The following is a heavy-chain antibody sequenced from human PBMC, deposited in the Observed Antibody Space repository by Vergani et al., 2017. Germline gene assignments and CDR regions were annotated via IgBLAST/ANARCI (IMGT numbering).Heavy chain of an antibody. Sequence: QLQLQESGPGLVKPSATLSLTCSVSGASIRSSNYYWCWIRQPPGKGLEWIVSIYYIGSAYYNPSLKSRVTISVDTSKNQFSLKLSSVTAADTAVYFCAGHSTVEWLVKLGWIDPWGQGILVTVSS. CDR3: AGHSTVEWLVKLGWIDP. D-gene: IGHD6-19*01. CDR1: GASIRSSNYY. CDR2: IYYIGSA. V-gene: IGHV4-39*01. J-gene: IGHJ5*02.